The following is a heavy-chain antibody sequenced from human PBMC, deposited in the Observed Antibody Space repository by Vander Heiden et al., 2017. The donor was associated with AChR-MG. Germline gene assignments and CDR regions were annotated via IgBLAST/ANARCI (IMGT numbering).Heavy chain of an antibody. D-gene: IGHD2-21*01. CDR1: GFTFSGYG. CDR3: ARDPGEAFFDY. CDR2: IWYDGSNK. J-gene: IGHJ4*02. Sequence: QVQLVESGGGVVQPGRSLRLSCAASGFTFSGYGMHWVRQAPGKGLEWVAVIWYDGSNKYYADSVKGRFTISRDNSKNTLYLQMNSLRAEDTAVYYCARDPGEAFFDYWGQGTLVTVSS. V-gene: IGHV3-33*01.